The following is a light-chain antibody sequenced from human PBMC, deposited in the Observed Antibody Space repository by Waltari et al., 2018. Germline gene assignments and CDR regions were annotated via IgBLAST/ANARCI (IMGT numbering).Light chain of an antibody. CDR3: QQYGSSPGT. J-gene: IGKJ3*01. V-gene: IGKV3-20*01. CDR1: QSVSSSY. CDR2: GAS. Sequence: EIVLTQSPGTLSLSPGESATLPCRASQSVSSSYLAWYQQKPGQAPRHPIYGASSRATGIPDRFSGSGSGTDFTLTISRLEPEDFAVYYCQQYGSSPGTFGPGTKVDIK.